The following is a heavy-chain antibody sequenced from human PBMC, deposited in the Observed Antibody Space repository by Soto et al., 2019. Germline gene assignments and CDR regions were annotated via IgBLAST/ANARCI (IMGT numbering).Heavy chain of an antibody. D-gene: IGHD6-19*01. CDR1: GFTFSSYW. J-gene: IGHJ4*02. V-gene: IGHV3-7*01. CDR3: ARGPTKRGSGWYLKYYFDY. CDR2: IKQDGSEK. Sequence: GGSLRLSCAASGFTFSSYWMSWVRQAPGKGLEWVANIKQDGSEKYYVDSVKGRFTISRGNAKNSLYLQMNSLRAEDTAVYYCARGPTKRGSGWYLKYYFDYWGQGTLVTVSS.